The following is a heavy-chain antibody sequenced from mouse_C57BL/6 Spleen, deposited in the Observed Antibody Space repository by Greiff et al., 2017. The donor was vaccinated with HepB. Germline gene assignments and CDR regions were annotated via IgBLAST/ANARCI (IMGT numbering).Heavy chain of an antibody. Sequence: QVHVKQSGAELAKPGASVKLSCKASGYTFTSYWMHWVKQRPGQGLEWIGYINPSSGYTKYNQKFKDKATLTADKSSSTAYMQLSSLTYEDSAVYYCASGGTVDLPGAYWGQGTLVTVSA. CDR1: GYTFTSYW. J-gene: IGHJ3*01. D-gene: IGHD1-1*01. CDR2: INPSSGYT. V-gene: IGHV1-7*01. CDR3: ASGGTVDLPGAY.